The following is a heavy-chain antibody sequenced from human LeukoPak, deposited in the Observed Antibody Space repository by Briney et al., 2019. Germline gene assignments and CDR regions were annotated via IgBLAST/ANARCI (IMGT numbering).Heavy chain of an antibody. J-gene: IGHJ4*02. CDR1: GYTFTDYD. Sequence: GASVKVSCKASGYTFTDYDVNWVRQAPGQGLEWMGWINPDSGGTNYAQKFQGWVTMTRDTSITTAYMELSGLTSDDAAVYYCARDFPRTIGASGFDHWGQGTLVTVSS. CDR2: INPDSGGT. D-gene: IGHD6-13*01. V-gene: IGHV1-2*04. CDR3: ARDFPRTIGASGFDH.